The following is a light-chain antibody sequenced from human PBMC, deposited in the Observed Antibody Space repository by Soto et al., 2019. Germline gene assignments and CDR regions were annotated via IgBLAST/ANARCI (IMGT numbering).Light chain of an antibody. CDR1: QSISTW. CDR2: KAS. V-gene: IGKV1-5*03. CDR3: QQYSTFAPT. J-gene: IGKJ1*01. Sequence: IQMTQSPSTLSASVGDRVTITCRASQSISTWLAWYQQKPGTAPRLLISKASTLKTGVPTRFSGGGSETEFTLSISSLQPDDSATYYCQQYSTFAPTFGQGTKVEVK.